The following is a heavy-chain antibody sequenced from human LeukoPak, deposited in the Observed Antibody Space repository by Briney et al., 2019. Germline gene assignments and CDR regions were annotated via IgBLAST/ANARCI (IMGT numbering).Heavy chain of an antibody. CDR3: ASELRYFDWLSTPYFDY. Sequence: PGGSLRLSCAASGFTFSSYSMNWVRQAPGKGLEWVSSISSSSSCIYYADSVKGRFTISRDNAKNSLYLQMNSLRAEDTAVYYCASELRYFDWLSTPYFDYWGQGTLVTVSS. CDR1: GFTFSSYS. D-gene: IGHD3-9*01. V-gene: IGHV3-21*01. CDR2: ISSSSSCI. J-gene: IGHJ4*02.